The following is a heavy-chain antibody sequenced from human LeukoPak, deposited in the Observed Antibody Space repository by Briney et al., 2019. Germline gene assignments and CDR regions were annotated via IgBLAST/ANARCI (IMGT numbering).Heavy chain of an antibody. CDR2: ISYDGSNK. CDR1: GFTFSSYA. J-gene: IGHJ4*02. D-gene: IGHD6-13*01. CDR3: ARAVIAAEHADY. Sequence: GGSLRLSCAASGFTFSSYAMHWVRQAPGKGLEWVAVISYDGSNKYYADSVKGRFTISRDNSKNTLYLQMNSLRAEDTAVYYCARAVIAAEHADYWGQGTLVTVSS. V-gene: IGHV3-30-3*01.